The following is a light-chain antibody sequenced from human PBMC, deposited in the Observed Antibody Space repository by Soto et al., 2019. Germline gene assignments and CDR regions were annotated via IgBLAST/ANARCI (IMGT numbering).Light chain of an antibody. CDR2: LGS. Sequence: IVITQSPLSLPVTPGEPASISCRFSQSLLHSDGYNYLDWYLQKPGQSPQLLIYLGSNRASGVPDRFSGSGSGTDFTLKISRVEAEDVGIYYCMQAIQARTFGQGTKV. CDR3: MQAIQART. J-gene: IGKJ1*01. V-gene: IGKV2-28*01. CDR1: QSLLHSDGYNY.